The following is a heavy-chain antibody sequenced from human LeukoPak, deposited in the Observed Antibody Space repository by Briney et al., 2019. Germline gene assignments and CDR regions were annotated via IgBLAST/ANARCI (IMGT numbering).Heavy chain of an antibody. J-gene: IGHJ5*02. CDR1: GGSISSSSYY. Sequence: SETLSFTCTVSGGSISSSSYYWGWIRQPPGKGLEWIGSIYYSGSTYYNPSLKSRVTISVDTSKNQFSLKLSSVTAADTAAYYCARVVVVPAATIGVRDWFDPWGQGTLVTVSS. V-gene: IGHV4-39*07. CDR2: IYYSGST. CDR3: ARVVVVPAATIGVRDWFDP. D-gene: IGHD2-2*01.